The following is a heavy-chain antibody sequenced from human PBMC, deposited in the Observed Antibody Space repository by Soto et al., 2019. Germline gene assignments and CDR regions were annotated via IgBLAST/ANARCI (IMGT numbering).Heavy chain of an antibody. CDR2: VSGDGTKT. D-gene: IGHD6-19*01. CDR1: GFSFNLYG. J-gene: IGHJ4*01. CDR3: AKPIAVAGTGHFDY. V-gene: IGHV3-30*18. Sequence: SLRLSCTASGFSFNLYGMHWVRQAPGRGLEWVTLVSGDGTKTYYTDSVKGRFTVSRDNSKNSLYLQMNSLRPEDTAVYYCAKPIAVAGTGHFDYWGHGTLVTVSS.